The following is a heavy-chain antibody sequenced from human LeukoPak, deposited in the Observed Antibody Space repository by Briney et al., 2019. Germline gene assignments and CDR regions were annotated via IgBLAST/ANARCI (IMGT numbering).Heavy chain of an antibody. CDR3: ARGKLQRWDFDY. CDR2: SRNKANSHTT. CDR1: GFTFSDHY. V-gene: IGHV3-72*01. J-gene: IGHJ4*01. D-gene: IGHD1-1*01. Sequence: PGGSLRLSCAASGFTFSDHYMDWVRQAPGKGLEWVGRSRNKANSHTTVYAASVKGRFTISRDDSKNSLYLQMNSLQSEDTAVYYCARGKLQRWDFDYWGQEPWSPSPQ.